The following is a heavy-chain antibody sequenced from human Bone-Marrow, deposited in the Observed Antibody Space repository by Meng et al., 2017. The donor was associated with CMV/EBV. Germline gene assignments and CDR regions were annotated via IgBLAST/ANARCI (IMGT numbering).Heavy chain of an antibody. J-gene: IGHJ4*02. CDR1: GFTFSSYS. D-gene: IGHD2-2*01. CDR3: ARDPGGYCSSTSCPDY. Sequence: GGSLRLSCAASGFTFSSYSMNWVRQAPGKGLEWVSYISSSSSTIYYADSVKGRFTISRDNAKNSLYLQMNSLRAEDTAVYYCARDPGGYCSSTSCPDYWGQGNLVNVDS. CDR2: ISSSSSTI. V-gene: IGHV3-48*04.